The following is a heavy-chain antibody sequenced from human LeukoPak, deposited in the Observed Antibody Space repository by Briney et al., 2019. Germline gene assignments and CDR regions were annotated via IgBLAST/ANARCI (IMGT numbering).Heavy chain of an antibody. CDR1: GGSISSGGYY. CDR3: ARRRYCSGGSCYPIDY. J-gene: IGHJ4*02. D-gene: IGHD2-15*01. Sequence: SETLSLTCTVSGGSISSGGYYWSWIRQHPGKGLEWIGYIYYSGSTYYNPSLKSRVTISVDPSKNQFSLKLSSVTAADTAVYYCARRRYCSGGSCYPIDYWGQGTLVTVSS. V-gene: IGHV4-31*03. CDR2: IYYSGST.